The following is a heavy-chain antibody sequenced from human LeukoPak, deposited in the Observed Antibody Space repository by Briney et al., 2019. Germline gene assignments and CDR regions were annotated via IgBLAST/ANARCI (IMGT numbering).Heavy chain of an antibody. J-gene: IGHJ4*02. D-gene: IGHD4-17*01. Sequence: PSETLSLTCTVSGGSISSSYSYWGWIRQAPGKGLEWVSSISSSSSYIYYADSVKGRFTISRDNAKNSLYLQMNSLRAEDTAVYYCARMPYGTRGYWGQGTLVTVSS. CDR2: ISSSSSYI. CDR3: ARMPYGTRGY. CDR1: GGSISSSYS. V-gene: IGHV3-21*01.